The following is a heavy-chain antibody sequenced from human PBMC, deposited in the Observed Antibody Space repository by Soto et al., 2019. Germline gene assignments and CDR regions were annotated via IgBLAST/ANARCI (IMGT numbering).Heavy chain of an antibody. CDR3: ARARMELLRVLESYYYYGMDV. V-gene: IGHV4-59*01. CDR1: GGSISSYY. J-gene: IGHJ6*02. Sequence: SETLSLTCTVSGGSISSYYWSRIRQPPGKGLEWIGYIYYSASTNYSPSLKSRVTISVDTSKSQFSLKLSSVTAADTAVYYCARARMELLRVLESYYYYGMDVWGQGTTVTVS. CDR2: IYYSAST. D-gene: IGHD3-3*01.